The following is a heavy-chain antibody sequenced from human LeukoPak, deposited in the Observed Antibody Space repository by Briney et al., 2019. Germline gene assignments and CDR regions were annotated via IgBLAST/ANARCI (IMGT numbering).Heavy chain of an antibody. D-gene: IGHD2-2*01. CDR1: GFTFDDYG. V-gene: IGHV3-20*04. CDR3: ARGAHCSSTSCYPDY. J-gene: IGHJ4*02. CDR2: INWNGGST. Sequence: GGSLRLSCAASGFTFDDYGMSWVRQAPGKGLEWVSGINWNGGSTGYADSVKGRFTISRDNAKNSLYLQMNSLRAEDTALYYCARGAHCSSTSCYPDYWGQGTLVTVSS.